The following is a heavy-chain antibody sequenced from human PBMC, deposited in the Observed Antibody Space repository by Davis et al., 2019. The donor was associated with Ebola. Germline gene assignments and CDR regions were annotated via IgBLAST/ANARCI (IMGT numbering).Heavy chain of an antibody. V-gene: IGHV3-66*01. CDR2: IYSGGST. CDR3: ARFKYYDILTGYGFIHRRNDAFDI. CDR1: GITFSDAW. D-gene: IGHD3-9*01. J-gene: IGHJ3*02. Sequence: GESLKISCAASGITFSDAWLSWVRQAPGKGLEWVSVIYSGGSTYYADSVKGRFTISRDNSKNTLYLQMNSLRAEDTAVYYCARFKYYDILTGYGFIHRRNDAFDIWGQGTMVTVSS.